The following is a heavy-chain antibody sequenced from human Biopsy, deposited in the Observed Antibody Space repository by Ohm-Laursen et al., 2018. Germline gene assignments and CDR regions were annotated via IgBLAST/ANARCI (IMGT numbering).Heavy chain of an antibody. V-gene: IGHV3-9*01. D-gene: IGHD3-9*01. CDR2: ISWNSGSI. Sequence: SLRLSCSASGFTFDDYAMHWVRQAPGKGLEWVSAISWNSGSIDYADSVKGRFTISRDNSKNTLFLQMNSLRAEDTALYYCAKDGYYDILTGPPSDYWGQGTLVTVSS. CDR1: GFTFDDYA. J-gene: IGHJ4*02. CDR3: AKDGYYDILTGPPSDY.